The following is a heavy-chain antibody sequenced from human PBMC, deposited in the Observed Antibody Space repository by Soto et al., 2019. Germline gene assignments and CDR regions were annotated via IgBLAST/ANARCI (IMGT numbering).Heavy chain of an antibody. CDR3: ARDSGSYYGGGYYYYYGMDV. CDR1: GFTLSGDW. V-gene: IGHV3-74*01. D-gene: IGHD1-26*01. J-gene: IGHJ6*01. Sequence: PGGSLRLSCAASGFTLSGDWMHWVRQAPGKGLMWVSHIKSDGSATSYADSVKGRFTISRDNPRNTLYLQMNSLRADDTAVYYCARDSGSYYGGGYYYYYGMDVWGQGTTVTVSS. CDR2: IKSDGSAT.